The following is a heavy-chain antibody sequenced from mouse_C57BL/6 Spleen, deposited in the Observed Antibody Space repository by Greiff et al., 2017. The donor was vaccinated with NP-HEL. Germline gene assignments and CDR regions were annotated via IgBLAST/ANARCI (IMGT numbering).Heavy chain of an antibody. Sequence: VQLQQPGAELVRPGSSVKLSCKASGYTFTSYWMHWVKQRPIQGLEWIGNIDPSDSETHYNQKFKDKATLTVDKSSSTAYMQLSSLTSEDYAVYYGARSITTVDWYFDVWGTGTTVTVSS. J-gene: IGHJ1*03. V-gene: IGHV1-52*01. CDR2: IDPSDSET. CDR3: ARSITTVDWYFDV. CDR1: GYTFTSYW. D-gene: IGHD1-1*01.